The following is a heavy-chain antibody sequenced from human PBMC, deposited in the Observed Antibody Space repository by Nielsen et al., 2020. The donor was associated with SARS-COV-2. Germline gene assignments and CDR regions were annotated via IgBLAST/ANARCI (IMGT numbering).Heavy chain of an antibody. CDR1: GFSVSTNY. Sequence: GESLKISCAASGFSVSTNYMSWVRQAPGKGLEWVSVLYSGGTTYHADSVKGRFTISRDNSKNTLYLQMNSLRAEDTAVYYCARGIAARPSVYYYGMDVWGQGTTVTVSS. V-gene: IGHV3-53*01. CDR2: LYSGGTT. J-gene: IGHJ6*02. D-gene: IGHD6-6*01. CDR3: ARGIAARPSVYYYGMDV.